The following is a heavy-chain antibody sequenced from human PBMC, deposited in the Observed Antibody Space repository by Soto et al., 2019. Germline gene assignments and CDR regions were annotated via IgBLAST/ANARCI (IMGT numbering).Heavy chain of an antibody. J-gene: IGHJ4*02. V-gene: IGHV1-69*01. CDR3: ARALNDFQGATIGRFDY. D-gene: IGHD1-1*01. CDR2: IIPTFGTA. Sequence: QVQLVQSGAEVKKPGSSVKVSCKASGGTFSSYAISWVRQAPGQGLEWMGGIIPTFGTANYAQKFQGRVTITADESTSTAYMELSSLRSEDTAVYFCARALNDFQGATIGRFDYWGQGTLVTVSS. CDR1: GGTFSSYA.